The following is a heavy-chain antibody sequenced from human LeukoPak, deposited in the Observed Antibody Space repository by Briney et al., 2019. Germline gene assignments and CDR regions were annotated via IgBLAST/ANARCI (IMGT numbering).Heavy chain of an antibody. Sequence: GGSLRLSCAASGFTFDDYAMHWVRQAPGKGLEWVSGISWNSGSIGYADSVKGRFTISRDNAKNSLYLQMNSLRAEDTAVYYCARGRRGLWFGELWNDNYYYMGVWGKGTTVTISS. D-gene: IGHD3-10*01. J-gene: IGHJ6*03. V-gene: IGHV3-9*01. CDR1: GFTFDDYA. CDR2: ISWNSGSI. CDR3: ARGRRGLWFGELWNDNYYYMGV.